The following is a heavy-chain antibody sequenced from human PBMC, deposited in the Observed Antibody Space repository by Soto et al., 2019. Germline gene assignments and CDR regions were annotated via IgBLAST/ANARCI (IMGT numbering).Heavy chain of an antibody. D-gene: IGHD4-4*01. CDR3: ARIMTTVTTYYYYGIDV. V-gene: IGHV1-2*02. CDR1: GYTFTGYY. CDR2: INPNSGGT. J-gene: IGHJ6*02. Sequence: ASVKVSCKASGYTFTGYYMHWVRQAPGQGLEWMGWINPNSGGTNYAQKFQGRVTMTRDTSISTAYMELSRLRSDDTAVYYCARIMTTVTTYYYYGIDVWGQGTTVTVSS.